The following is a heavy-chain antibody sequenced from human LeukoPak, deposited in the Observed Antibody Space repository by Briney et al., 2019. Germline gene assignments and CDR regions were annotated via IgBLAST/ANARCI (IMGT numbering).Heavy chain of an antibody. CDR1: GGSISSYY. CDR3: ARKRITIFGVVIGLDY. Sequence: SETLSLTCTVSGGSISSYYWSWIRQPPGKGLEWIGEINHSGSTNYNPSLKSRVTISVDTSKNQFSLKLSSVTAADTAVYYCARKRITIFGVVIGLDYWGQGTLVTVSS. V-gene: IGHV4-34*01. J-gene: IGHJ4*02. D-gene: IGHD3-3*01. CDR2: INHSGST.